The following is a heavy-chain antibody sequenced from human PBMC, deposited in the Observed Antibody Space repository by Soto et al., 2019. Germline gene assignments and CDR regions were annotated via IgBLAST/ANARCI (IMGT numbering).Heavy chain of an antibody. CDR1: GFTFSSYA. J-gene: IGHJ4*02. Sequence: PVGSLRLSCAASGFTFSSYAMHWVRQAPGKGLEWVAVTSYDDSNKYYADSVKGRFTISRDNSKNTLFLHMNSLRAEDTAVYYCARALVGNDVFPLFDYWGQGT. CDR2: TSYDDSNK. V-gene: IGHV3-30-3*01. CDR3: ARALVGNDVFPLFDY. D-gene: IGHD1-1*01.